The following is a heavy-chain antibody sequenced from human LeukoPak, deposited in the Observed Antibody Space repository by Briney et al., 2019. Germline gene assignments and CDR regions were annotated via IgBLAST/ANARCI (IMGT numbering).Heavy chain of an antibody. V-gene: IGHV1-8*01. CDR2: MNPNSGNT. J-gene: IGHJ4*02. D-gene: IGHD3-22*01. Sequence: ASVKVSCKASGYTFTSYDINWVRQATGQGLEWMGWMNPNSGNTGYAQKFQGRVTMTRNTSISTAYMELSSLRSEDTAVYYCAKDPMILPEGFFDYWGQGTLVTVSS. CDR3: AKDPMILPEGFFDY. CDR1: GYTFTSYD.